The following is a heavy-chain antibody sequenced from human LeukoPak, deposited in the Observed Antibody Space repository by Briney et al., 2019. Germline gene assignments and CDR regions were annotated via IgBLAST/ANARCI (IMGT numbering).Heavy chain of an antibody. D-gene: IGHD4-17*01. Sequence: VSVKVSCKVSGYTLTELSMHWVRQAPGKGLEWMVGFDPEDGETIYAQKFQGRVTMTEDTSTDTAYMELSSLRSEDTAVYYCATDPPDYGDYGFDPWGQGTLVTVSS. CDR1: GYTLTELS. CDR3: ATDPPDYGDYGFDP. CDR2: FDPEDGET. J-gene: IGHJ5*02. V-gene: IGHV1-24*01.